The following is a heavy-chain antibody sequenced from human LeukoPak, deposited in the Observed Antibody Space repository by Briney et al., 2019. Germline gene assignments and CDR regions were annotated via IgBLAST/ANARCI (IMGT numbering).Heavy chain of an antibody. Sequence: GGSLRLSCAASGFTFTLSGMHWVRQSPDKGLQWVAFIRNDGTDKYYADSVKGRFTISRDDSKNTVYLQMNSLGVEDTAVYYCARDFSWSFDYWGQGAPVTISS. CDR1: GFTFTLSG. D-gene: IGHD6-13*01. V-gene: IGHV3-30*02. CDR2: IRNDGTDK. CDR3: ARDFSWSFDY. J-gene: IGHJ4*02.